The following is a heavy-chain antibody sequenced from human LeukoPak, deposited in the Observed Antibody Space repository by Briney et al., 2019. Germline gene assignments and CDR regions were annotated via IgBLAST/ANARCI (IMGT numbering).Heavy chain of an antibody. J-gene: IGHJ4*02. D-gene: IGHD2-15*01. Sequence: GGSLRLSCAASGFTFDDYAMHWVRQAPGKGLEWVSGISWNSGSIGYADSVKGRFTISRDSSKNTLYVQMSSLRAEDTAVYYCAKDRQYCRGGSCYYYLDYWGQGTLVTVSS. V-gene: IGHV3-9*01. CDR2: ISWNSGSI. CDR1: GFTFDDYA. CDR3: AKDRQYCRGGSCYYYLDY.